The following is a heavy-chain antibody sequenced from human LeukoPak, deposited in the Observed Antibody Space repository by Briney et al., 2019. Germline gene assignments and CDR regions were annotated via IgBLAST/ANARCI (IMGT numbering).Heavy chain of an antibody. V-gene: IGHV3-48*04. CDR1: GFTFSSYS. D-gene: IGHD4-11*01. CDR3: ALTVTESHDY. Sequence: PGGSLRLSCAASGFTFSSYSMNWVRQAPGKGLEWVSYISSSSSTIYYADSVKGRFTISRDNAKNSLYLQMNSLRAEDTAVYYCALTVTESHDYWGQGTLVTVSS. J-gene: IGHJ4*02. CDR2: ISSSSSTI.